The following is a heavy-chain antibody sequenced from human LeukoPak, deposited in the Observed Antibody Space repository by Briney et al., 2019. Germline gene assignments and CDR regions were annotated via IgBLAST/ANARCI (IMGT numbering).Heavy chain of an antibody. V-gene: IGHV4-39*01. CDR2: IYYSGST. CDR3: ARHRNIAARRVSPGPDDY. D-gene: IGHD6-6*01. Sequence: SETLSLTCAVYGGSFSGYYWGWIRQPPGKGLEWIGSIYYSGSTYYNPSLKSRVTISVDTSKNQFSLKLSSVTAADTAVYYCARHRNIAARRVSPGPDDYWGQGTLVTVSS. CDR1: GGSFSGYY. J-gene: IGHJ4*02.